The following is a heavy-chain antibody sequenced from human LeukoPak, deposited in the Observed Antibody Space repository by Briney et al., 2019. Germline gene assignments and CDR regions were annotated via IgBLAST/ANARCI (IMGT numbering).Heavy chain of an antibody. D-gene: IGHD2-21*02. CDR2: IYIDSNT. V-gene: IGHV3-53*01. CDR3: ARDREVVTAKAQMDV. Sequence: PGGSLRLSCAVSGFTVRTNHMSWVRQAPGKGLEWVSVIYIDSNTYYADSVKGRFTISRDNSKNTVFLQMTSLRVDDTAVYYCARDREVVTAKAQMDVWGKGTTVIVSS. J-gene: IGHJ6*04. CDR1: GFTVRTNH.